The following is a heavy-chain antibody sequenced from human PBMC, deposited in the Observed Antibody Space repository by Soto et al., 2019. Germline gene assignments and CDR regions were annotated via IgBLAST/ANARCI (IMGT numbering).Heavy chain of an antibody. CDR1: GGSIRNGDYY. CDR3: ASLRGSGTNYFFDY. Sequence: PSEILSLTCTVSGGSIRNGDYYWSWIRKHPGKGLEWIGYIFYNGNAYYTPSLKSRITISVDTSENQFSLKLTSVTAADTAVYYCASLRGSGTNYFFDYWGQGTLVTSPQ. J-gene: IGHJ4*02. CDR2: IFYNGNA. V-gene: IGHV4-31*03. D-gene: IGHD3-10*01.